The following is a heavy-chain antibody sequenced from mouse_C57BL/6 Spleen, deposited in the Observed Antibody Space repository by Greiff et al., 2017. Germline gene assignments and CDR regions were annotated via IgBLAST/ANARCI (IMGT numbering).Heavy chain of an antibody. J-gene: IGHJ4*01. CDR1: GFSLTSYG. D-gene: IGHD3-1*01. CDR2: IWSGGST. V-gene: IGHV2-2*01. Sequence: VMLQESGPGLVQPSQSLSITCTVSGFSLTSYGVHWVRQSPGKGLEWLGVIWSGGSTDYNAAFISRLSISKDNSKSQVFFKMNSLQADDTAIYYCARKRGYVTDYAMDYWGQGTSVTVSS. CDR3: ARKRGYVTDYAMDY.